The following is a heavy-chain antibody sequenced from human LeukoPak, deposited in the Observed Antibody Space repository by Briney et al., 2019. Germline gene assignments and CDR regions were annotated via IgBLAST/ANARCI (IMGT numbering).Heavy chain of an antibody. D-gene: IGHD6-6*01. CDR3: ARGAPWWEYSSSSDFDY. CDR2: INHSGST. CDR1: GGSFSGYY. J-gene: IGHJ4*02. V-gene: IGHV4-34*01. Sequence: PSETLSLTCAVYGGSFSGYYWSWIRQPPGKGLEWIGEINHSGSTNYNPSLKSRVTISVDTSKNQFSLKLSSVTAADTAVYYCARGAPWWEYSSSSDFDYWGQGTLVTVSS.